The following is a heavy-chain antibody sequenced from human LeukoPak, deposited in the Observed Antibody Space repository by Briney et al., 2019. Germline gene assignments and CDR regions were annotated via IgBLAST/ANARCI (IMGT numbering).Heavy chain of an antibody. Sequence: ASVKVSCKASGYTFTGYYMHWVRQAPGQGLEWIGWINPNSGGTNYAQKFHGSVTMTRDTSISTAYMELSRLRSDDTAVYYCARIVRGVDPWYYFDYWGQGTLVTVSS. CDR3: ARIVRGVDPWYYFDY. V-gene: IGHV1-2*02. D-gene: IGHD3-10*02. J-gene: IGHJ4*02. CDR2: INPNSGGT. CDR1: GYTFTGYY.